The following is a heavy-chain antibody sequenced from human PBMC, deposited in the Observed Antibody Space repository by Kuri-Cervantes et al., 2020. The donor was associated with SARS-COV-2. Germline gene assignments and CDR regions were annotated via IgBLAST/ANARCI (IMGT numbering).Heavy chain of an antibody. D-gene: IGHD3-16*01. CDR3: ARDGGGWFDP. Sequence: WGSLRLSCAASGFTFSSYAMHWVRQAPGKGLEWVAVISYDGSNKYYADSVKGRFTISRDNSKNTLYLQMNSLRAEDTAVYYCARDGGGWFDPWGQGTLVTVSS. CDR2: ISYDGSNK. J-gene: IGHJ5*02. V-gene: IGHV3-30*04. CDR1: GFTFSSYA.